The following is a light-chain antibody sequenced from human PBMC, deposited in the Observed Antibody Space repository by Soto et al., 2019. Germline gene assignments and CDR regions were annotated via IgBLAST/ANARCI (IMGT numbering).Light chain of an antibody. CDR3: SSFTSSTTLPYV. CDR2: EVS. V-gene: IGLV2-14*01. Sequence: QSVLTQPASVSGSPGQSITISCTGTSSDVGGYEYVSWYQQHPGKAPKLMIYEVSNRPSGVSTRFSGSKSGNTASLTISGLQADDEADYYCSSFTSSTTLPYVFGTGTKVTVL. CDR1: SSDVGGYEY. J-gene: IGLJ1*01.